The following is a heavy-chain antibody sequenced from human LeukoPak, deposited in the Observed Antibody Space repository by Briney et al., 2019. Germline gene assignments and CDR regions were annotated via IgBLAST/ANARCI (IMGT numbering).Heavy chain of an antibody. J-gene: IGHJ3*02. D-gene: IGHD3-16*01. CDR3: ARRCRRVGYSDLFWGDEAEDAFDI. Sequence: PSETLSLTCTVSGGSISSSSYYWGWIRQPPGKGLEWIGSIYYSGSIYYNPSLKSRVTISVDTSKNQFSLKLSSVTAADTAVYYCARRCRRVGYSDLFWGDEAEDAFDIWGQGTMVTVSS. CDR1: GGSISSSSYY. V-gene: IGHV4-39*07. CDR2: IYYSGSI.